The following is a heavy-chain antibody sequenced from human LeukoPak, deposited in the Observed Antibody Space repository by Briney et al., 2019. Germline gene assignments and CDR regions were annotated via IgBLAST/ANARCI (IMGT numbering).Heavy chain of an antibody. V-gene: IGHV3-48*01. CDR3: AREYGGAAAGIYYYYMDV. CDR2: ISSSSSTI. J-gene: IGHJ6*03. Sequence: PGGSLRLSCAASGFTFSSYSMNWVRQAPGKGLEWVSYISSSSSTIYYADSVKGRFTISRANAKTSLYLQMNSLRAEDTAVYYCAREYGGAAAGIYYYYMDVWGKGTTVTVSS. CDR1: GFTFSSYS. D-gene: IGHD6-13*01.